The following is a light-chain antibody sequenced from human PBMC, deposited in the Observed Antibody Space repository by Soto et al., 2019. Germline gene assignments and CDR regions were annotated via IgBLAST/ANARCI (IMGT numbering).Light chain of an antibody. CDR2: DTS. V-gene: IGLV7-46*01. CDR1: TGAVTSGHY. Sequence: QTVVTQEPSLTVSPGGTVTLTCGSSTGAVTSGHYPYWFQQKPGQAPRTLIYDTSNKHSWTPARFSGYLLGGKAALTLSGAQPEDEAGYFCLLSFNGPYVFGGGTKLTVL. CDR3: LLSFNGPYV. J-gene: IGLJ2*01.